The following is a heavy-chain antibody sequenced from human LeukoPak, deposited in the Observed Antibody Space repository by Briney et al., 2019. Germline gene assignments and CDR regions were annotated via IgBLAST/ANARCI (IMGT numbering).Heavy chain of an antibody. CDR3: AKHGFRVPEGY. CDR2: ISSSRSYI. CDR1: GFTFSSYS. D-gene: IGHD2-2*01. V-gene: IGHV3-21*04. J-gene: IGHJ4*02. Sequence: GGSLRLSCAASGFTFSSYSMNWVRQAPGRGLEWVSFISSSRSYIYYADSVKGRFTISRDNAKNSLYLQMNSLRAEDTAVYYCAKHGFRVPEGYWGQGTLVTVSS.